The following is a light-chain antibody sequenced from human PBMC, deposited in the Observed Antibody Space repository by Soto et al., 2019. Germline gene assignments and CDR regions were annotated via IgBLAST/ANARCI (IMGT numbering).Light chain of an antibody. CDR3: QLYGTSPPIT. CDR1: QSASSRY. J-gene: IGKJ5*01. CDR2: DAS. V-gene: IGKV3D-20*01. Sequence: EIVLTQSPGTLSLSPGERATLSCGASQSASSRYLAWYQQKPGLAPRLLIYDASTRATGIPDRFSGRGSRTDFTLTISRLEPEDFAVYYCQLYGTSPPITFGQGTRLEIK.